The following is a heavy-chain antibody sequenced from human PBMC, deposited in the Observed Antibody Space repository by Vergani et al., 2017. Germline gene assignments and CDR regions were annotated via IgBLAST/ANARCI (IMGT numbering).Heavy chain of an antibody. CDR1: GDSITNGGFS. CDR2: IFHSGNS. Sequence: QVQLQESGPGLVKPSETLSLTCAVSGDSITNGGFSWNWIRQPPGKGPEWIGYIFHSGNSDYNPSLKNRVSISLDKSKNQFSLWVNSVTAADTAVYFCARASLRSLVGYYYYMDVWGKGKTVVVSS. CDR3: ARASLRSLVGYYYYMDV. V-gene: IGHV4-30-2*01. J-gene: IGHJ6*03. D-gene: IGHD3-9*01.